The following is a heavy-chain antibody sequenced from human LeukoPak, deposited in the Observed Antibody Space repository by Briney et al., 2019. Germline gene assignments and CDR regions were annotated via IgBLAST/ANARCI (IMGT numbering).Heavy chain of an antibody. V-gene: IGHV4-34*01. D-gene: IGHD4-17*01. CDR2: INHSGST. Sequence: KASETLSLTCAVYGGSFSVYYWSWIRQPPGKGLEWIGEINHSGSTNYNPSLKSRVTISVDTSKNQFSLKLSSVTAADTAVYYCARGSSYGDYPLDYWGQGTLVTVSS. CDR3: ARGSSYGDYPLDY. CDR1: GGSFSVYY. J-gene: IGHJ4*02.